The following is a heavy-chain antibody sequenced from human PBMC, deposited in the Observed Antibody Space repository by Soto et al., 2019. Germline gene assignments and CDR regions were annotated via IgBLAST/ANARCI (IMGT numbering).Heavy chain of an antibody. V-gene: IGHV3-21*01. CDR1: GFTFSSYS. D-gene: IGHD6-13*01. J-gene: IGHJ4*02. CDR2: ISSNSSYI. Sequence: EVQLVESGGGLVKPGGSLRLSCAASGFTFSSYSMNWDRQAPGKGLEWVSSISSNSSYIYYAVSVKGRFTISRDNAKNSLYLQMNSLRAEDTAVYFCARFTHSSTGYTSSSYFDYWGQGTLVTVSS. CDR3: ARFTHSSTGYTSSSYFDY.